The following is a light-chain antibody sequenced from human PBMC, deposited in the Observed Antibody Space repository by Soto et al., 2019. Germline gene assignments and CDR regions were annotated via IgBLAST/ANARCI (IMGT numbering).Light chain of an antibody. V-gene: IGLV2-11*01. CDR2: DVS. J-gene: IGLJ1*01. CDR3: CSYAGSYTLYV. CDR1: SSDVGGYNY. Sequence: QSALTQPRSVSGSPGQSVTISCTGTSSDVGGYNYVSWHQQHPGKAPKLMIYDVSQRPSGVPDRFSGSKSGNTASLTISGLQAEDEADYYCCSYAGSYTLYVFGTGTKLTVL.